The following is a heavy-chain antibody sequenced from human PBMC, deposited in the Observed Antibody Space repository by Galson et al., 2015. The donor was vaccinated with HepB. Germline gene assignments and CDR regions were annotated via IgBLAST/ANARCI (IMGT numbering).Heavy chain of an antibody. D-gene: IGHD6-6*01. CDR2: IRSKADGGTI. Sequence: SLRLSCAASGFNFNNAWMTWVRQAPGKGLEWLGRIRSKADGGTIDYAAPVKGRFTISRDDTKDTVYLQMHSLKTEDTAVYHCSTDLTGGWRVYYYAMDVWGQGTTVTVSS. J-gene: IGHJ6*02. CDR3: STDLTGGWRVYYYAMDV. CDR1: GFNFNNAW. V-gene: IGHV3-15*05.